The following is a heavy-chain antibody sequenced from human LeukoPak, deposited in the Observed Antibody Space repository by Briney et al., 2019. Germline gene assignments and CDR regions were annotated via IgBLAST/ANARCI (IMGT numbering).Heavy chain of an antibody. CDR2: IFPMFAIA. J-gene: IGHJ4*02. CDR3: ARGGGYRHLDY. V-gene: IGHV1-69*13. Sequence: SVTVSCKASGGTFSSYDINWVRQAPGQGLEGMGGIFPMFAIANYAQKFQGRVTITADESTATAYMELRSLRSDDTAVYYCARGGGYRHLDYWGQGTLVTVSS. CDR1: GGTFSSYD. D-gene: IGHD5-18*01.